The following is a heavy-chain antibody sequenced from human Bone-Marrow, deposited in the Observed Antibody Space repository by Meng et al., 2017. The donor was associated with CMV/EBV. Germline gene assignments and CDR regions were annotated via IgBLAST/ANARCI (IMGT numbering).Heavy chain of an antibody. Sequence: ETLSLTCAASGFTVSSNYMTWVRQAPGKGLEWVSLIYSGGSTYYADSVRGRFTISRDNSKNTVYLQMNSLRAEDTAVYYCARVAWGYFDYWGQGTLVTVSS. D-gene: IGHD7-27*01. CDR2: IYSGGST. V-gene: IGHV3-53*01. J-gene: IGHJ4*02. CDR3: ARVAWGYFDY. CDR1: GFTVSSNY.